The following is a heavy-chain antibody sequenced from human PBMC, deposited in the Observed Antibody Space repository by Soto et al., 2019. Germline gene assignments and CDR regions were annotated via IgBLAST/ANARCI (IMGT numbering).Heavy chain of an antibody. Sequence: ASVKVSCKASGGTFSSYAISWVRQAPGQGLEWMGGIIPIFGTANYAQKFQGRVTITADKSTSTAYMELSSLRSEDTAVYYCARGGRGYAYYYGMDVWGQGTTVTVSS. CDR1: GGTFSSYA. V-gene: IGHV1-69*06. D-gene: IGHD5-12*01. J-gene: IGHJ6*01. CDR3: ARGGRGYAYYYGMDV. CDR2: IIPIFGTA.